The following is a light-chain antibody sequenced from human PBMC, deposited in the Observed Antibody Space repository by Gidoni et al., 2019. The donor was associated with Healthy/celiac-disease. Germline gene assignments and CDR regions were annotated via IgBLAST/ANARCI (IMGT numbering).Light chain of an antibody. CDR3: YSTDSSGNHRV. CDR2: EDS. CDR1: ALPKKY. Sequence: YELTQPPSVSVYPGQTARITCSGYALPKKYAYWYQQKSGQDPVLVIYEDSKRPSGIPERFSGSSSGTMATLTISGAQVEYEADYYCYSTDSSGNHRVFGGGTKLTVL. V-gene: IGLV3-10*01. J-gene: IGLJ2*01.